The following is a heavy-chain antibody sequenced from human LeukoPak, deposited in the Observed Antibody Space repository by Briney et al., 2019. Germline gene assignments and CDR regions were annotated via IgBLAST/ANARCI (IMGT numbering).Heavy chain of an antibody. D-gene: IGHD1-26*01. V-gene: IGHV4-61*08. CDR3: ARDPPGSYPDY. CDR2: IYYSGST. CDR1: GGSISGGGYS. J-gene: IGHJ4*02. Sequence: SETLSLTCAVSGGSISGGGYSWSWIRQPPGKGLEWIGYIYYSGSTNYNPSLKSRVTISVDTSKNQFSLKLSSVTAADTAVYYCARDPPGSYPDYWGQGTLVTVSS.